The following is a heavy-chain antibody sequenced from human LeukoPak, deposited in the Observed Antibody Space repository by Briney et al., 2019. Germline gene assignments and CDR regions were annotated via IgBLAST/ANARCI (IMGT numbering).Heavy chain of an antibody. V-gene: IGHV3-7*01. CDR2: IKPDGSEK. J-gene: IGHJ4*02. CDR3: ARDFGTIVVVTAIVD. Sequence: QSGGSLRLSCAASGFTFSNAWMSWVSQAPGKGLEWVANIKPDGSEKYYVDSVKGRFTISRDNAKNSLYLQMNSLRAEDTAVYYCARDFGTIVVVTAIVDWGQGTLVTVSS. CDR1: GFTFSNAW. D-gene: IGHD2-21*02.